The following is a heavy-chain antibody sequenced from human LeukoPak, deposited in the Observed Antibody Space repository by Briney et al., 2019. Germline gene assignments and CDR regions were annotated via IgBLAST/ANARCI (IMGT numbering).Heavy chain of an antibody. CDR2: IYSGGST. CDR3: ARLYYDSSGYYWYYFDY. CDR1: GFTFSSYW. J-gene: IGHJ4*02. V-gene: IGHV3-53*01. Sequence: PGGSLRLSCAASGFTFSSYWMSWVRQAPGKGLEWVSVIYSGGSTYYADSVKGRFTISRDNSKNTLYLQMNSLRAEDTAVYYCARLYYDSSGYYWYYFDYWGQGTLVTVSS. D-gene: IGHD3-22*01.